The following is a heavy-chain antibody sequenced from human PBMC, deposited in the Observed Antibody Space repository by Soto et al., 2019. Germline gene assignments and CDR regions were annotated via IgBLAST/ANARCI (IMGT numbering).Heavy chain of an antibody. D-gene: IGHD3-22*01. V-gene: IGHV4-39*01. Sequence: SETLSLTCTVSGDSISSTTYYWGWVRQPPGKGLEWIGSIYYGGSAYYNPSLNSRVTISVDSSRIHFSLELISVTAAGTAVYYCARQSYESSAYFDYWGLGTLVTLSS. J-gene: IGHJ4*02. CDR1: GDSISSTTYY. CDR2: IYYGGSA. CDR3: ARQSYESSAYFDY.